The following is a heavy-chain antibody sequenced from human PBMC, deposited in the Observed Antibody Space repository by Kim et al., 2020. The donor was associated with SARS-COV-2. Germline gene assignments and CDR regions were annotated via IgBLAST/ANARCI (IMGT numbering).Heavy chain of an antibody. Sequence: GGSLRLSCAASGFTFRTYAMNWVRQAPGKGLEWVAVVSYDGSDKYYADSVKGRFTISRDNSKNTLYLQINTLRAEDTAVYYCAGGKPGIEVIPTNYWGQGTLVTVSS. CDR2: VSYDGSDK. D-gene: IGHD6-19*01. J-gene: IGHJ4*02. V-gene: IGHV3-30*04. CDR3: AGGKPGIEVIPTNY. CDR1: GFTFRTYA.